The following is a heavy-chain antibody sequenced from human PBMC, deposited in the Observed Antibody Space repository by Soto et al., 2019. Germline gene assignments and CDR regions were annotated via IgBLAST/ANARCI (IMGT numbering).Heavy chain of an antibody. CDR1: ALTVTGFE. V-gene: IGHV3-48*03. D-gene: IGHD3-9*01. CDR2: ISSSGATM. Sequence: LXLACATSALTVTGFEINLVRQSPVKGLEWVSYISSSGATMYYTDSGRGRFTISRDNAKNSLYLQMNSLRAEDTAVYYCARAELRYFDWSPSTYWGQGTLVTVSS. J-gene: IGHJ4*02. CDR3: ARAELRYFDWSPSTY.